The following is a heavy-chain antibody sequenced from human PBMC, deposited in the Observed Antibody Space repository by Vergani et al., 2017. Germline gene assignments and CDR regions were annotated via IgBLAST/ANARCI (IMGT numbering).Heavy chain of an antibody. V-gene: IGHV4-39*07. CDR2: IYYSGST. D-gene: IGHD4-23*01. CDR3: ARFDYGGIDY. J-gene: IGHJ4*02. Sequence: QLQLPESGPGLVKPSETLSLTCTVSGGSISSSSYYWGWLRQPPGKGLEWIGSIYYSGSTYYNPSLKSRVTISLDTSKNQFSLKLSSVTAADTAVYYCARFDYGGIDYWGQGTLVTVSS. CDR1: GGSISSSSYY.